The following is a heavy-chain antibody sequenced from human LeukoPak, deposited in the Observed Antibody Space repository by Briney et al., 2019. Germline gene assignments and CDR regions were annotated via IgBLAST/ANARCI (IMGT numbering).Heavy chain of an antibody. Sequence: GGSLRLSCAASGFTFSSYAMSWVRQAPGKGLEWVSAISGSGGSTYYADSVKGRFTISRDNSKNTLYLQMNSLRAEDTAEYYCAKSPYSSSWYGTPSDYWGQGTLVTVSS. CDR2: ISGSGGST. CDR1: GFTFSSYA. V-gene: IGHV3-23*01. CDR3: AKSPYSSSWYGTPSDY. J-gene: IGHJ4*02. D-gene: IGHD6-13*01.